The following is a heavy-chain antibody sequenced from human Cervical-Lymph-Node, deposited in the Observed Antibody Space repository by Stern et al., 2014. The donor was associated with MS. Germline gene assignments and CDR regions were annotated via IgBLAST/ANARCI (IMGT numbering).Heavy chain of an antibody. CDR2: ISWDGGST. CDR1: GFTFDDYA. CDR3: AKDPRPTVTTELNFDY. J-gene: IGHJ4*02. Sequence: EVQLVESGGVVVQPGGSLRLSCAASGFTFDDYAMHWVRQAPGKGLEWVSLISWDGGSTYYADSVKGRFTISRDNSKNSLYLQMNSLRAEDTALYYCAKDPRPTVTTELNFDYWGQGTLVTVSS. V-gene: IGHV3-43D*03. D-gene: IGHD4-17*01.